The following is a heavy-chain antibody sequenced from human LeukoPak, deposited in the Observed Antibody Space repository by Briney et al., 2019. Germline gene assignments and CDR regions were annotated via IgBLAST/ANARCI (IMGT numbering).Heavy chain of an antibody. CDR3: ARAGTCSSTSCDGGIEY. J-gene: IGHJ4*02. Sequence: KPGGSLRLSCAASGFAFSGYNMKWVRQAPGKGLEWVSFISTTSTYIYYADSVKGRFTVSRDNSKNLLYLQMDSLRVEDTAVYYCARAGTCSSTSCDGGIEYWGQGTLVTVSS. CDR1: GFAFSGYN. D-gene: IGHD2-2*01. CDR2: ISTTSTYI. V-gene: IGHV3-21*06.